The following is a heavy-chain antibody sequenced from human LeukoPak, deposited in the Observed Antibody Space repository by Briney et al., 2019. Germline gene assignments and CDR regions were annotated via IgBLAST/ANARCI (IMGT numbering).Heavy chain of an antibody. V-gene: IGHV1-69*05. D-gene: IGHD3-9*01. Sequence: SVKVSCKASGGTFSSYAISWVRQAPGQGLEWMGGIIPISGTANYAQKFQGRVTMSTDTSTSTAYMELRSLGSDETAVFYCARVDLLTGYYFFDYWGQGTLVTVSS. CDR2: IIPISGTA. J-gene: IGHJ4*02. CDR1: GGTFSSYA. CDR3: ARVDLLTGYYFFDY.